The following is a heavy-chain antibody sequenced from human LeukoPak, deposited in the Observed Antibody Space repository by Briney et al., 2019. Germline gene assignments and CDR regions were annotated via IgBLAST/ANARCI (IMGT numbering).Heavy chain of an antibody. D-gene: IGHD3-3*01. Sequence: PGGSLRLSCAASGFTFDDYAMHWVRQAPGKGLEWVSGISWNSGSIGYADSVKGRFTISRDNAKNSLYLQMNSLRAEDMALYYCAKDSNYDFWSGLLFDYWGQGTLVTVSS. CDR2: ISWNSGSI. V-gene: IGHV3-9*03. CDR3: AKDSNYDFWSGLLFDY. CDR1: GFTFDDYA. J-gene: IGHJ4*02.